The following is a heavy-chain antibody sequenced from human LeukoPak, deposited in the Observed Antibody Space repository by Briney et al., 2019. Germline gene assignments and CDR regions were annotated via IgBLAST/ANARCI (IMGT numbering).Heavy chain of an antibody. Sequence: SVKVSCKASGGTFSSYAISWVRQAPGQGLEWMGRIIPILGIANYAQKLQGRVTITADKSTSTAYMELSSLRSEDTAVYYCARGSMTTVVTENWFDPWGQGTLVTVSS. CDR2: IIPILGIA. CDR3: ARGSMTTVVTENWFDP. V-gene: IGHV1-69*04. CDR1: GGTFSSYA. D-gene: IGHD4-23*01. J-gene: IGHJ5*02.